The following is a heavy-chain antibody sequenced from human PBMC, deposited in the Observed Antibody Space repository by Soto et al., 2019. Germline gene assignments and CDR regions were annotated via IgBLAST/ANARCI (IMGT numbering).Heavy chain of an antibody. J-gene: IGHJ5*02. CDR3: ARDGVLRYFDWLTTPNWFDP. V-gene: IGHV4-34*01. CDR1: GGSFSGYY. Sequence: SETLSLTCAVYGGSFSGYYWSWIRQPPGKGLEWIGEINHSGSTNYNPSLKSRVTISVDTSKNQFSLKLSSVTAADTAVCYCARDGVLRYFDWLTTPNWFDPWGQGTLVTVSS. CDR2: INHSGST. D-gene: IGHD3-9*01.